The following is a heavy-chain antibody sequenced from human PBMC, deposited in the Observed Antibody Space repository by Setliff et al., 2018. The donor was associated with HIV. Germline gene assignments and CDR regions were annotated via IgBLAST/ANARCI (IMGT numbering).Heavy chain of an antibody. V-gene: IGHV1-18*01. Sequence: ASVKVSCKASGYTFTSYGISWVRQAPGQGLEWMGWISAYNGNTNYAQKFQGRVTMTRDTSISTAYMELSRLTSDDTALYYCARETVGGYYFDYWGHGALVTVSS. CDR1: GYTFTSYG. D-gene: IGHD4-17*01. CDR2: ISAYNGNT. J-gene: IGHJ4*01. CDR3: ARETVGGYYFDY.